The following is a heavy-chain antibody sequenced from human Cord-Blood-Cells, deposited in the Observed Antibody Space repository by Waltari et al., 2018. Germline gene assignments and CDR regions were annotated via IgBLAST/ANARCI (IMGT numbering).Heavy chain of an antibody. CDR2: IYSGGST. J-gene: IGHJ4*02. V-gene: IGHV3-53*01. CDR1: GFTVSSNY. D-gene: IGHD2-21*01. CDR3: ARESWYCGGDCYSDY. Sequence: EVQLVESGGDLIQPGGSLRLSCAASGFTVSSNYMSWVRQAPGKGLEWVSVIYSGGSTYYADSVKGRFTISRDNSKNTLYLQMNSLRAEDTAVYYCARESWYCGGDCYSDYWGQGTLVTVSS.